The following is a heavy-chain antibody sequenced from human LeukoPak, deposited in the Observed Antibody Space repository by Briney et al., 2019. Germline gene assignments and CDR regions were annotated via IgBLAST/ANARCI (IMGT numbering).Heavy chain of an antibody. CDR2: ISGSGGST. CDR1: GFTFSSYA. D-gene: IGHD2-2*01. V-gene: IGHV3-23*01. CDR3: AKGLWDIVVVPAAICQH. Sequence: GGSLRLSCAASGFTFSSYAMSWVRQAPGKGLEWVSAISGSGGSTYYADSVKGRFTISRDNSKNTLYLQMNSLRAEDTAVYYCAKGLWDIVVVPAAICQHWGQGTLVTVSS. J-gene: IGHJ1*01.